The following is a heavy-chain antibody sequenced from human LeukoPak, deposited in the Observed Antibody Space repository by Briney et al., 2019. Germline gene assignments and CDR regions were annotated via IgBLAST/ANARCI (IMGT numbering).Heavy chain of an antibody. Sequence: PSETLSLTCTVSGGSISSSSSYWGWIRQPPGKGLEWIGNIYYSGRAYYNPSLKSRVTISIDTSKNQFSLKLSSVTAADTAVYYCARFHGAVHFDWLPVGSPVVAFDIWGQGTMVTVSS. D-gene: IGHD3-9*01. J-gene: IGHJ3*02. CDR2: IYYSGRA. CDR3: ARFHGAVHFDWLPVGSPVVAFDI. V-gene: IGHV4-39*07. CDR1: GGSISSSSSY.